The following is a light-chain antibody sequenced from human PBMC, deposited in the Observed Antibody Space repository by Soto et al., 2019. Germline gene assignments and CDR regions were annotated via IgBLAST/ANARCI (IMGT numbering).Light chain of an antibody. J-gene: IGKJ1*01. CDR3: QQTYSNPRT. CDR1: QSIRTY. Sequence: DIQMTQSTSSLSASVGDRVTITCRASQSIRTYLKWYQQKPGKAPKFLIYAASTLQSGVPSRFSGSGSGTDFTLTISSLQPEDFATYYCQQTYSNPRTFGQGTKVEIK. CDR2: AAS. V-gene: IGKV1-39*01.